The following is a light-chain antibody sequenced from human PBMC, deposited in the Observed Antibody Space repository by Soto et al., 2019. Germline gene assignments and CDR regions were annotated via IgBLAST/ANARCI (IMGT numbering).Light chain of an antibody. CDR3: QQSYSTHSIT. V-gene: IGKV1-39*01. J-gene: IGKJ5*01. Sequence: DIQMTQSPSSLSASVGDRVTITCRASQSISSYLNWYQQKPGQAPKLLIYAASSLQSGVPSRFSVSGSGTDFTLTISSLQPEDFATYYCQQSYSTHSITFGQGTRLESK. CDR1: QSISSY. CDR2: AAS.